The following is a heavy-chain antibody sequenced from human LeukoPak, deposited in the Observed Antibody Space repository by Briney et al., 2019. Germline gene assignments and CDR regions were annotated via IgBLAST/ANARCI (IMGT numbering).Heavy chain of an antibody. Sequence: ASVKVSCKASGYSFTSYYMHWVRQAPGQGLEWMGIINPSGGSTSYAQKFQGRVTMTRDMSTSTVYMELSSLRAEDTAVYYCARLGRGYGYFDWFLDYWGQGTLVTVSS. CDR1: GYSFTSYY. CDR2: INPSGGST. J-gene: IGHJ4*02. D-gene: IGHD3-9*01. CDR3: ARLGRGYGYFDWFLDY. V-gene: IGHV1-46*01.